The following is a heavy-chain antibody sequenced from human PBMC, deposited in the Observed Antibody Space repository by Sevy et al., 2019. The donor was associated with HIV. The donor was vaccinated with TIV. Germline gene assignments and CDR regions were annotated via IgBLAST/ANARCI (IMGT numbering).Heavy chain of an antibody. Sequence: SDTLSLTCTVSGGSISSYYWSWIRQPPGKGLEWIGYIYYSGSTNYNPSLKSRVTISVDTSKNQFSLKLSPVTAADTAVYYCARGDYGVPFDYWGQGTLVTVSS. CDR1: GGSISSYY. V-gene: IGHV4-59*13. CDR3: ARGDYGVPFDY. J-gene: IGHJ4*02. CDR2: IYYSGST. D-gene: IGHD3-16*01.